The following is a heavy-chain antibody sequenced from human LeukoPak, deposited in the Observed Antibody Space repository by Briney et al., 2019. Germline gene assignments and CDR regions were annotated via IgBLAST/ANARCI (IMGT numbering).Heavy chain of an antibody. CDR3: ARTYSSSLYYFDY. CDR1: GGSISSYY. J-gene: IGHJ4*02. D-gene: IGHD6-6*01. CDR2: IYYSGST. Sequence: SETLSLTCTVSGGSISSYYWSWLRQPPGKALEWIGYIYYSGSTNYNPSLKSRVTISVDTSKNQFSLKLRCVTAADTAVYYCARTYSSSLYYFDYWGQGTLVTVSS. V-gene: IGHV4-59*01.